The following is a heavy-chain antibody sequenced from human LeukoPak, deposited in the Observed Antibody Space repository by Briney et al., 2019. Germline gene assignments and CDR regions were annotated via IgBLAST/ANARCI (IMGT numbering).Heavy chain of an antibody. Sequence: PGGCLRLSCAASGLTVSSNCMNWVRQAPGKVLGLVSVIYSGGSTSYAASVKGRFTISRDNSKNMLYLQMNSLRPADTAMYYCVRDLYGCKYGGDYWGQGALVTVSS. CDR1: GLTVSSNC. CDR3: VRDLYGCKYGGDY. CDR2: IYSGGST. V-gene: IGHV3-66*02. D-gene: IGHD4-23*01. J-gene: IGHJ4*02.